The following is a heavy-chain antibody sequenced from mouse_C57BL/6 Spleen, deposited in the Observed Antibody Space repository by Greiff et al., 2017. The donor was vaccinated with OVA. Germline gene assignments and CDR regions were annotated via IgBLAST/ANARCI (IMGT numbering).Heavy chain of an antibody. CDR3: AKMGRGHYFDY. J-gene: IGHJ2*01. CDR1: GFTFSDYG. Sequence: EVMLVESGGGLVKPGGSLKLSCAASGFTFSDYGMHWVRQAPEKGLEWVAYISSGSSTIYYADTVKGRFTISRDNAKNTLFLQLTSLRSEDTAMYYCAKMGRGHYFDYWGQGTTLTVSS. CDR2: ISSGSSTI. D-gene: IGHD4-1*01. V-gene: IGHV5-17*01.